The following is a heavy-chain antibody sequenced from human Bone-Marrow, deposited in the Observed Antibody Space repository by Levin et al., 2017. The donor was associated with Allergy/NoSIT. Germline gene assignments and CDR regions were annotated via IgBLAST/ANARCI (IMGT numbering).Heavy chain of an antibody. J-gene: IGHJ6*02. CDR1: GFTFSDYY. D-gene: IGHD2-15*01. CDR2: ISSSGSTI. CDR3: ARWGEYCSGGSCYDDGMDV. Sequence: LSLTCAASGFTFSDYYMSWIRQAPGKGLEWVSYISSSGSTIYYADSVKGRFTISRDNAKNSLYLQMNSLRAEDTAVYYCARWGEYCSGGSCYDDGMDVWGQGTTVTVSS. V-gene: IGHV3-11*01.